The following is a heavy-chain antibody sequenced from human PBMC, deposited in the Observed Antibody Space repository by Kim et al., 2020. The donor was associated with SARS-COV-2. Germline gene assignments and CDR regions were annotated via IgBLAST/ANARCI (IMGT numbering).Heavy chain of an antibody. V-gene: IGHV4-31*02. D-gene: IGHD2-2*01. J-gene: IGHJ5*02. CDR3: AKVRVVVPAARNWFDP. Sequence: PSLKSRVTISVAPSKNQFSRKLSSVTAADTAVYYCAKVRVVVPAARNWFDPWGQGTLVTVSS.